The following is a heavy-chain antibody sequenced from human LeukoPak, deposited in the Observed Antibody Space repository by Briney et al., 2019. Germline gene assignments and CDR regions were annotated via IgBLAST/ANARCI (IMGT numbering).Heavy chain of an antibody. CDR2: MRPNSGKT. V-gene: IGHV1-8*01. Sequence: ASVKVSCKTSGYPFINYDINWVRQASGQGLEWMGWMRPNSGKTGFAQKFQGRITMTRSISINTAYMELSSLRFDDTAVYFCARERGGQAGSYFPSWGQGTLVTVSS. D-gene: IGHD1-26*01. CDR3: ARERGGQAGSYFPS. CDR1: GYPFINYD. J-gene: IGHJ4*02.